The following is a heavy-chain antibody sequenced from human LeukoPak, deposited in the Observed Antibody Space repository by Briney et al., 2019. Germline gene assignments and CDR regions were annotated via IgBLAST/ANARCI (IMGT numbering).Heavy chain of an antibody. Sequence: GRSLRLSCAASGFTFSSYGMHWVRQAPGKGLEWVAVISYDGSNKYYADSVKGRFTISRDNSKNTLYLQMNSLRAEDTAVYYCAKSASVRYFDYWGQGTLVTVSS. CDR2: ISYDGSNK. V-gene: IGHV3-30*18. J-gene: IGHJ4*02. CDR3: AKSASVRYFDY. CDR1: GFTFSSYG.